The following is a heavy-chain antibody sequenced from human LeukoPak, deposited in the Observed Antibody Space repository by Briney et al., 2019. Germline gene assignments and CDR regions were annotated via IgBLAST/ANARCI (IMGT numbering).Heavy chain of an antibody. CDR1: GGSISSYY. CDR2: IYTSGST. V-gene: IGHV4-4*07. CDR3: ARASYQLKYYYYMDV. J-gene: IGHJ6*03. D-gene: IGHD1-1*01. Sequence: PSETLSLTCTVSGGSISSYYWSWIRQPAGKGLEWIGRIYTSGSTNYNPSLKSRVTMSVDTSKNQFSLKLSSVTAADTAVYYCARASYQLKYYYYMDVWGKGTTVTVSS.